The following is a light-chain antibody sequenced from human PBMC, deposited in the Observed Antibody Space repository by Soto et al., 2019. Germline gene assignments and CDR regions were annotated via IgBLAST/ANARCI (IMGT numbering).Light chain of an antibody. CDR3: QQYDRSPWT. J-gene: IGKJ1*01. Sequence: EIVLTQSPGTLSLSPGERATLSCRASQSVSSSYLAWYQQKPGQAPRLLIYGTSKRATGIPDRFSGSGSGTDFPLTISRLEPDDFAVYYCQQYDRSPWTFGQGTKVEIK. CDR2: GTS. V-gene: IGKV3-20*01. CDR1: QSVSSSY.